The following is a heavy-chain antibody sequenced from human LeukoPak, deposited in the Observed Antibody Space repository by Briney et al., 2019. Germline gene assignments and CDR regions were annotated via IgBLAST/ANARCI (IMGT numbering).Heavy chain of an antibody. CDR3: AKGGSYYASGYFDY. CDR2: ISYDGSNK. V-gene: IGHV3-30*18. Sequence: GGSLRLSCAASGFTFSSYGMHWVRQALGKGLEWVAVISYDGSNKYYADSVKGRFTISRDNSKNTLYLQMNSLRAEDTAVYYCAKGGSYYASGYFDYWGQGTLVTVSS. J-gene: IGHJ4*02. CDR1: GFTFSSYG. D-gene: IGHD1-26*01.